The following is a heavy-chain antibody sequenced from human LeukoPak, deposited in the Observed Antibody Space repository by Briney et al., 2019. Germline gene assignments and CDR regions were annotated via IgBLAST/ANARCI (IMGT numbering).Heavy chain of an antibody. Sequence: PSEALSLTCTVSGYSISSGYFWGWIRQPAGKGLEWIGRIYTSGSTNYNPSLKSRVTISVDTSKNQFSLKLSSVTAADTAVYYCERQMGTTPDHWGQGTLVTVSS. CDR3: ERQMGTTPDH. CDR2: IYTSGST. V-gene: IGHV4-61*02. CDR1: GYSISSGYF. D-gene: IGHD5-24*01. J-gene: IGHJ4*02.